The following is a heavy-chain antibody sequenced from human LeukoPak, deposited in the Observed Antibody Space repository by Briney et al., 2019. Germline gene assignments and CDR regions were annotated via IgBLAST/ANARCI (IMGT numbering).Heavy chain of an antibody. V-gene: IGHV4-39*07. CDR3: ARDTRWIQIYYMEV. D-gene: IGHD5-24*01. J-gene: IGHJ6*03. CDR1: GGSISSSSYY. Sequence: PSETLSLTCTVSGGSISSSSYYWGWIRQPPGKGLEWLGRIHNTETANYNPSLRGRITMSLDTAKNQFSLELNSVTAADTAVYFCARDTRWIQIYYMEVWGKGTTVTVSS. CDR2: IHNTETA.